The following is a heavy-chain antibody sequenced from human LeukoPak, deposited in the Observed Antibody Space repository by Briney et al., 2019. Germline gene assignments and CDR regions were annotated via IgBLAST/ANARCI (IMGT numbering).Heavy chain of an antibody. CDR3: ARVGGSSTSWGEAYYMDV. CDR1: GFTLSSYS. CDR2: ISISSSYI. V-gene: IGHV3-21*01. J-gene: IGHJ6*03. D-gene: IGHD2-2*01. Sequence: GGSLRLSCAASGFTLSSYSMNWGRQTPGKGLEWVSSISISSSYIFYADSVKGRFTMSRDNAKKSLFLQMNSLRAEDTAVYYCARVGGSSTSWGEAYYMDVWGKGTTVTISS.